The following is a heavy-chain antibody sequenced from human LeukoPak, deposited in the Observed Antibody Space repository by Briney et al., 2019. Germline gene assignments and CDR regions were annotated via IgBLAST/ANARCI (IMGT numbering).Heavy chain of an antibody. CDR1: GFTFDDYT. CDR3: ARASGSHLDY. J-gene: IGHJ4*02. D-gene: IGHD3-10*01. CDR2: ISYDGSNK. Sequence: RGSLRLSCAASGFTFDDYTMHWVRQAPGKGLEWVAVISYDGSNKYYADSVKGRFTISRDNSKNTLYLQMNSLRAEDTAVYYCARASGSHLDYWGQGTLVTVSS. V-gene: IGHV3-30-3*01.